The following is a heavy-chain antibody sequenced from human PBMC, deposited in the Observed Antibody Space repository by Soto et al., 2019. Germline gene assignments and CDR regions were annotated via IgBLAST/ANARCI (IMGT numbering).Heavy chain of an antibody. V-gene: IGHV3-48*01. D-gene: IGHD3-22*01. Sequence: GGSLRLSCAASGFSFSSHSMKWVRQAPGKGLEWVSYISSSGSTIYYADSVKGRFTISRDNAKRSLYLQMNSMRADDTAVYYCARGDYSDTSGPFSDAFDIWGQGTMVTVSS. CDR2: ISSSGSTI. CDR3: ARGDYSDTSGPFSDAFDI. CDR1: GFSFSSHS. J-gene: IGHJ3*02.